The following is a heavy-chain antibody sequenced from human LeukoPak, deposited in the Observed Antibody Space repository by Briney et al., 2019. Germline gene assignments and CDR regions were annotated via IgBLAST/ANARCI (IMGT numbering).Heavy chain of an antibody. Sequence: SETLSLTCTVSGGSFSGYHWSWFRQPPGKGLEWTGYIDYTWNTNYSPSLKSRVTMSLDMSKNQFSLEMNSVTAADTAMFYCARLDRPGGRTGDVFDIWGQGTMVTVSS. CDR1: GGSFSGYH. CDR3: ARLDRPGGRTGDVFDI. V-gene: IGHV4-59*08. CDR2: IDYTWNT. J-gene: IGHJ3*02. D-gene: IGHD3-22*01.